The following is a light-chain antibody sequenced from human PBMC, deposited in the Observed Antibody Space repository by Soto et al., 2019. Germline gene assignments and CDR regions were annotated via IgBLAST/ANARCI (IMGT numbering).Light chain of an antibody. CDR3: MQGTHWPWT. Sequence: DVVMAQSPLSLPVTLGQPASISCRSSQSLVHSNGDTYLSWFQQRPGQSPRRLIYMVSNRDSGVPDRFGGSGSGTDFTLKISRVEAEDVGIYYCMQGTHWPWTFGQGTKVDIK. J-gene: IGKJ1*01. CDR2: MVS. V-gene: IGKV2-30*02. CDR1: QSLVHSNGDTY.